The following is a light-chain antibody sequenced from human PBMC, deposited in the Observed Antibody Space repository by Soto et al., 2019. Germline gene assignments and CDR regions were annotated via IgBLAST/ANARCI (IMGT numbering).Light chain of an antibody. Sequence: QSVLTQPPSVSAAPGQKGTISFSGSSSNIGGNSVSWYQQLPGTAPKLLIYDDNKRPSGIPDRFSGSKSGTSATLGITGFQTGDEADYYCGSWDSSLSAYVFGTGTKVT. J-gene: IGLJ1*01. V-gene: IGLV1-51*01. CDR3: GSWDSSLSAYV. CDR2: DDN. CDR1: SSNIGGNS.